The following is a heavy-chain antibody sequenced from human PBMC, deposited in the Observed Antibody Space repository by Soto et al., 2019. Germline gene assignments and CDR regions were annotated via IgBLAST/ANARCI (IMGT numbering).Heavy chain of an antibody. V-gene: IGHV1-18*01. Sequence: VAPVKVSCKASCYTLSRHGISWGRQAPGQGLEWMGWISAYNGNTIYAQKVQGRVTMTTDTSTSTAYMELRSLRSDDTAVYYCARELGSGWYLSGNYWGQGTLVTVSS. CDR3: ARELGSGWYLSGNY. CDR1: CYTLSRHG. D-gene: IGHD6-19*01. J-gene: IGHJ4*02. CDR2: ISAYNGNT.